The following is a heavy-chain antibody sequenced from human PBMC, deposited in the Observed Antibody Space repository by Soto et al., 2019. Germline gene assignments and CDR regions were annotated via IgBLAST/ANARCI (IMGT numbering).Heavy chain of an antibody. J-gene: IGHJ4*02. CDR2: ISAYNGNT. D-gene: IGHD3-3*01. CDR3: ARVLWYDFWSGYYTSGYFDY. CDR1: GYTFTSYG. V-gene: IGHV1-18*04. Sequence: ASVKVSCKASGYTFTSYGISWVRQARGQGLEWMGWISAYNGNTNYAQKLQGRVTMTTDTSTSTAYMELRSLRSDDTAVYYCARVLWYDFWSGYYTSGYFDYRGQGTLVTVSS.